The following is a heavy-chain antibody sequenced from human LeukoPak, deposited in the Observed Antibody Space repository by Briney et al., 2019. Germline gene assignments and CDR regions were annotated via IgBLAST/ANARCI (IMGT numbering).Heavy chain of an antibody. CDR2: IRSEAYGGTT. Sequence: SGGSLRLSCTTSGFTFGDHAMCWVRQAPGKGLEWVGFIRSEAYGGTTEYAASVKGRFTISRDDSRGIAYLQMNSLKTEDTALYYCARGPIHLWLYYGMDPWGQGTTVTVSS. J-gene: IGHJ6*02. D-gene: IGHD5-18*01. V-gene: IGHV3-49*04. CDR3: ARGPIHLWLYYGMDP. CDR1: GFTFGDHA.